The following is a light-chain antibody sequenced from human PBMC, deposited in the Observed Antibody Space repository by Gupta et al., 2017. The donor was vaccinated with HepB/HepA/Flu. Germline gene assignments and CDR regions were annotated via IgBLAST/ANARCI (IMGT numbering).Light chain of an antibody. J-gene: IGKJ1*01. Sequence: DIQMTQSPSSLSAPVGDRVTITCRASRSISIYLNWYQQRPGRAPKVLINAASSLQSGVPTRFTGSGSGTDFTLTISSLQPEDVATYYCQQSFSTPRTFGQGTRVEIE. CDR2: AAS. V-gene: IGKV1-39*01. CDR1: RSISIY. CDR3: QQSFSTPRT.